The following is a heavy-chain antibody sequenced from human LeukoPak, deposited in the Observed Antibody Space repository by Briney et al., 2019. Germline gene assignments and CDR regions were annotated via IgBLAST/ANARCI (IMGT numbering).Heavy chain of an antibody. CDR1: GFTFSSYA. Sequence: GRSLRLSCAASGFTFSSYAMHWVRQAPGKGLEWVAVISYDGSNKYYADSVKGRFTISRDNSKNTLYLQMNSLRAEDTAVYYCATSSPPARFLEWLLFDYWGQGTLVTVSS. CDR3: ATSSPPARFLEWLLFDY. V-gene: IGHV3-30*01. D-gene: IGHD3-3*01. J-gene: IGHJ4*02. CDR2: ISYDGSNK.